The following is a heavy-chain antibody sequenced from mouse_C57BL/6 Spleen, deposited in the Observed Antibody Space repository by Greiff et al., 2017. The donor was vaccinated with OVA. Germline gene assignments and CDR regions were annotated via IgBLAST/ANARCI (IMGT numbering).Heavy chain of an antibody. J-gene: IGHJ3*01. V-gene: IGHV5-4*01. CDR3: ARDPGAY. Sequence: EVQLVESGGGLVKPGGSLKLSCAASGFTFSSYAMSWVRQTPEKRLEWVATISDGGSYTYYPDNVKGRFTISRDNAKNNLYLQMSHLKSEDTAMYYCARDPGAYWGQGTLVTVSA. CDR1: GFTFSSYA. CDR2: ISDGGSYT.